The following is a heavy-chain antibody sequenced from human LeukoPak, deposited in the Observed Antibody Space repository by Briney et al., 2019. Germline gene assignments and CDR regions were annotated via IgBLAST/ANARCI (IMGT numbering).Heavy chain of an antibody. CDR3: ARRYYDSSGYYRNWFDP. V-gene: IGHV1-2*02. Sequence: GASVKVSCKASGYTFTTYAINWVRQAPGQGLEWMGWINPNSGGTNYAQKFQGRVTMTRDTSISTAYMELSRLRSDDTAVYCCARRYYDSSGYYRNWFDPWGQGTLVTVSS. CDR1: GYTFTTYA. D-gene: IGHD3-22*01. J-gene: IGHJ5*02. CDR2: INPNSGGT.